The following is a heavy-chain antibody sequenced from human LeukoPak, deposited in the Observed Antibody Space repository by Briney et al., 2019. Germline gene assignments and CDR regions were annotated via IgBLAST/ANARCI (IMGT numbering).Heavy chain of an antibody. D-gene: IGHD5-24*01. V-gene: IGHV4-59*01. CDR3: AREADGYSWAY. J-gene: IGHJ4*02. CDR1: AGSITSYY. CDR2: FYYSGST. Sequence: SETLSLTCTVSAGSITSYYWSWIRQPPGKGLEGIGYFYYSGSTKYNPSLKSRVTISVDTSKNQFSLKLSSVTAADTAVYYCAREADGYSWAYWGQGTLVTVSS.